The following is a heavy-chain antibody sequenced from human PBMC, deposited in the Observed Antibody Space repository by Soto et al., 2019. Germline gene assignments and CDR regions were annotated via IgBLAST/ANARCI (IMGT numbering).Heavy chain of an antibody. CDR2: IYPGDSDT. CDR1: GYSFTSYW. V-gene: IGHV5-51*01. J-gene: IGHJ6*02. CDR3: ARHCSGGSYSKYYYYYYGMDV. Sequence: GESLKISCKGSGYSFTSYWIGWVRQMPGEGLEWMGIIYPGDSDTRYSPPFQGQVTISADKSISTAYLQWSSLKASDTAMYYCARHCSGGSYSKYYYYYYGMDVWGQGTTVTVSS. D-gene: IGHD2-15*01.